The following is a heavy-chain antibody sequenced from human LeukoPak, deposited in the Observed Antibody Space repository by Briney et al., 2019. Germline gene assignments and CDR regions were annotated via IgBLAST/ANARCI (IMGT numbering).Heavy chain of an antibody. Sequence: GGSLRLSCAASGFTFSSYAMSWVRQAPGKGLEWVSAISGSGGSTYYADSVKGRFTISRDNSKSTLYLQMNSLRAEDTAVYYCARDAYYDSTGLSAFDIWGQGTMVTVSS. CDR2: ISGSGGST. D-gene: IGHD3-22*01. J-gene: IGHJ3*02. V-gene: IGHV3-23*01. CDR3: ARDAYYDSTGLSAFDI. CDR1: GFTFSSYA.